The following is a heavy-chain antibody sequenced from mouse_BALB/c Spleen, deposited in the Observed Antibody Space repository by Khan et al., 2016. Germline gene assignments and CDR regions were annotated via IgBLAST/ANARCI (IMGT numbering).Heavy chain of an antibody. Sequence: EVQLVESGGGLVQPKGSLKLSCAASEFTFNTYAMNWVRQAPGKGLEWVARIRSKSDNYATYYADSVKDRFTISRDDSQGMLYLPMNNWKTKDPAMYYCVGYDYDYWGQGISVTVSS. CDR2: IRSKSDNYAT. V-gene: IGHV10-1*02. D-gene: IGHD2-4*01. CDR1: EFTFNTYA. J-gene: IGHJ4*01. CDR3: VGYDYDY.